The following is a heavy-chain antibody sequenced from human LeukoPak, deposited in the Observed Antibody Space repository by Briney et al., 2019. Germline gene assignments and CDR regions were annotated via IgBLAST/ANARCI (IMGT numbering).Heavy chain of an antibody. CDR1: GGSIRSYY. V-gene: IGHV4-59*08. D-gene: IGHD6-19*01. Sequence: SETLSLTCTVSGGSIRSYYWSWIRQPPGKGLEWIGYIYYSGSTNYNPSLKSRVTISVDTSKNQFSLKLSSVTAADTAVYYCARLKYSSGWYYFDYWGQGTLVTVSS. CDR2: IYYSGST. J-gene: IGHJ4*02. CDR3: ARLKYSSGWYYFDY.